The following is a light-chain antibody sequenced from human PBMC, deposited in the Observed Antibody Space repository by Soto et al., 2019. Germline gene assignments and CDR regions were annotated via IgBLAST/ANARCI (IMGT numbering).Light chain of an antibody. CDR2: DAS. Sequence: EIVLTQSPATLSLSPGERATLSCRASQSVESYLAWYQQQPGQAPRLLIYDASNRATGIPARFSGSGSGTDFTLTISNLEPDDFAVYYCQQRLNWPPLTFGGGTKVELK. CDR1: QSVESY. CDR3: QQRLNWPPLT. J-gene: IGKJ4*01. V-gene: IGKV3-11*01.